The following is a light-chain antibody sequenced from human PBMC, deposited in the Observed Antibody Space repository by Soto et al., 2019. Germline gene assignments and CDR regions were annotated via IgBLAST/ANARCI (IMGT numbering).Light chain of an antibody. Sequence: DIQMTQSPSTLSASVGDRVTITCRASQSISSWLAWYQQKPGKAPKLLIYKASSLESGVPSRFSGSGSGTEFTLTISSLQPEDFATYYCQQYNRYSWTFGQGTKVDIK. V-gene: IGKV1-5*03. CDR2: KAS. CDR3: QQYNRYSWT. J-gene: IGKJ1*01. CDR1: QSISSW.